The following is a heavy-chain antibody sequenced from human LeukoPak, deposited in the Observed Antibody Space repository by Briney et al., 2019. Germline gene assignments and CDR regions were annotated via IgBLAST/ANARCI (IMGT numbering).Heavy chain of an antibody. J-gene: IGHJ3*02. CDR1: GGSFSGYY. Sequence: PSGTLSLTCAVYGGSFSGYYWSWIRQPPGKGLEWIGEINHSGSTNYNPSLKSRVTISVDTSKNQFSLKLSSVTAADTAVYYCASIRNTYYYDPDAFDIWGQGTMVTVSS. V-gene: IGHV4-34*01. CDR3: ASIRNTYYYDPDAFDI. CDR2: INHSGST. D-gene: IGHD3-22*01.